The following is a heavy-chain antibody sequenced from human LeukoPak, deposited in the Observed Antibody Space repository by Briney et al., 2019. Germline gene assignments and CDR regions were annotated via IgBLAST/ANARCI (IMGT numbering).Heavy chain of an antibody. CDR2: IWYDGSNK. D-gene: IGHD4-17*01. J-gene: IGHJ4*02. CDR1: GFTFSSYG. CDR3: ARTDYGDYTTFDY. Sequence: GGSLRLSCAASGFTFSSYGMHWVRQAPGKGLEWVAVIWYDGSNKYYADSVKGRFTVSRDNSKNTLYLQMNSLRAEDTAVYYCARTDYGDYTTFDYWGQGTLVTVSS. V-gene: IGHV3-33*01.